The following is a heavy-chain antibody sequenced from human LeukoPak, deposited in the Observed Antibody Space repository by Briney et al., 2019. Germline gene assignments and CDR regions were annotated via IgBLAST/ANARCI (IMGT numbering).Heavy chain of an antibody. CDR2: FDSNGTT. V-gene: IGHV4-59*08. Sequence: PSETLSLTCIVSGDSINSDYWSWIRQSAGQGLEWIGYFDSNGTTDYNPSLKSRLTISVDKSKNHVFLKLTSLAVTTPAVDSCASLDRFAGTLYNYWGLG. CDR3: ASLDRFAGTLYNY. CDR1: GDSINSDY. J-gene: IGHJ4*02. D-gene: IGHD6-13*01.